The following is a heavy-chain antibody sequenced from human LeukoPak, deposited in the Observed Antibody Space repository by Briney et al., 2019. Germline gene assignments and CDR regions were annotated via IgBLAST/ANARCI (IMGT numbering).Heavy chain of an antibody. D-gene: IGHD3-3*01. CDR3: ARHSSMTIFGVVTDDAFDT. J-gene: IGHJ3*02. V-gene: IGHV4-59*08. Sequence: SETLSLTCTVSGGSISSYYWSWIRQPPGKGLEWIGYIYYSGSTNYNPSLKSRVTISVDTSKNQFSLKLSSVTAADTAVYYCARHSSMTIFGVVTDDAFDTWGQGTMVTVSS. CDR2: IYYSGST. CDR1: GGSISSYY.